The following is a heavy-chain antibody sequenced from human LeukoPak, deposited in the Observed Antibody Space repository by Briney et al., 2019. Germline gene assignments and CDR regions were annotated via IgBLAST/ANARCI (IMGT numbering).Heavy chain of an antibody. D-gene: IGHD1-26*01. V-gene: IGHV4-38-2*02. CDR2: IYHSGST. CDR1: GYSISSGYY. CDR3: ARRVGATHFDY. Sequence: SETLSLTCTVSGYSISSGYYWGWIRQPPGKGLEWIGSIYHSGSTYYNPSLKSRVTISVDTSKNQFSLKLSSVTAADTAVYYCARRVGATHFDYWGQGTLVTVSS. J-gene: IGHJ4*02.